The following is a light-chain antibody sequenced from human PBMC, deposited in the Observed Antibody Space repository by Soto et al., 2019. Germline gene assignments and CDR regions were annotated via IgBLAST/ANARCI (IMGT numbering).Light chain of an antibody. CDR2: DVN. Sequence: QSVLTQPPSASGPPGQPVTISGTGTSSDVGAYIFVSWYQQHPGKAPKLMVYDVNRRPPGVPDRFFGSKSGNTASLTVSGLQAEDEADYYCVSFAGGTYVFGTGTKVTVL. CDR3: VSFAGGTYV. CDR1: SSDVGAYIF. V-gene: IGLV2-8*01. J-gene: IGLJ1*01.